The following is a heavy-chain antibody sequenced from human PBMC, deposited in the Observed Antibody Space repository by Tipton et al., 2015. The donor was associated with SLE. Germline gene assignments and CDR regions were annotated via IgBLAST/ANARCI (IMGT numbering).Heavy chain of an antibody. Sequence: TLSLTCTVSGGSISSYYWSWIRQPPGKGLEWIGYIYYSGSTNYNPSLKSRVTISVDTSKNQFSLKLSSVTAADTAVYYCARSTATVTPYYFDYWGQGTLVTVSS. J-gene: IGHJ4*02. CDR3: ARSTATVTPYYFDY. CDR1: GGSISSYY. V-gene: IGHV4-59*07. D-gene: IGHD4-17*01. CDR2: IYYSGST.